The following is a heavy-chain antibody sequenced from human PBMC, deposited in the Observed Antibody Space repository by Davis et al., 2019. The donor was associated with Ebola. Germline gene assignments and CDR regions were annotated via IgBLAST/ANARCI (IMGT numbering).Heavy chain of an antibody. CDR2: FDPEDGET. V-gene: IGHV1-24*01. CDR1: GYTLTELS. Sequence: AASVKVSCKVSGYTLTELSMHWVRQAPGEGLEWMGGFDPEDGETIYAQKFQGRVTMTEDTSTDTAYMELSSLRSEDTAVYYCATIKWFGELLSGSFDYWGQGTLVTVSS. CDR3: ATIKWFGELLSGSFDY. J-gene: IGHJ4*02. D-gene: IGHD3-10*01.